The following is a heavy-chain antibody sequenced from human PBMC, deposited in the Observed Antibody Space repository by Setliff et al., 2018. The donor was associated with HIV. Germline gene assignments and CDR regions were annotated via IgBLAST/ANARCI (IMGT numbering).Heavy chain of an antibody. V-gene: IGHV4-39*01. CDR1: GVSTTSSSYY. CDR3: VGQGAVTGHSFDS. D-gene: IGHD6-19*01. Sequence: SETLSLTCTVSGVSTTSSSYYWGWIRQPPGKGLDWIGYVYSSGSTYYNPSLKSRLTISVDTSKNHFSLRLTSVTAADSAVYYCVGQGAVTGHSFDSWGPGALVTVSS. CDR2: VYSSGST. J-gene: IGHJ4*02.